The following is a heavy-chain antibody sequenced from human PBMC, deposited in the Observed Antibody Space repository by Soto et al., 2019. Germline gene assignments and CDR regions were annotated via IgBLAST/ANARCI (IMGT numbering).Heavy chain of an antibody. CDR1: SDSISRSHW. J-gene: IGHJ4*02. Sequence: PSETLSLTCAVSSDSISRSHWLTWVRQSPGKELEWLGDIYYSGSVYYNLSLRSRISISVDKSNNQFSLKLSSVTAADTAVYYCARDQETAAGSTLTVSYFDYWGQGTLVTVSS. V-gene: IGHV4-4*02. CDR2: IYYSGSV. CDR3: ARDQETAAGSTLTVSYFDY. D-gene: IGHD6-13*01.